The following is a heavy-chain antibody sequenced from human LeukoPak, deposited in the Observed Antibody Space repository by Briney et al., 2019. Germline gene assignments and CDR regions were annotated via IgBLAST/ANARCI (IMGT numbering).Heavy chain of an antibody. V-gene: IGHV3-21*01. J-gene: IGHJ4*02. CDR2: ISSDSTYI. CDR3: ARDHASGSTDYFDS. Sequence: GGSLRLSCAASGFTFSTYTMNWVRQIPGRGLEWVSCISSDSTYIHYADSVKGRFTISRDNAKKSLSLEMNSLRAEDTAVYYCARDHASGSTDYFDSWGQGTLVTVSA. D-gene: IGHD1-26*01. CDR1: GFTFSTYT.